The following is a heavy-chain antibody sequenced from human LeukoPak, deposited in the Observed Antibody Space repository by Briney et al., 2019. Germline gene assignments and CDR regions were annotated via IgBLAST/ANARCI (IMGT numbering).Heavy chain of an antibody. J-gene: IGHJ4*02. Sequence: SVNVSCKASGGTFSSYAISWVRQAPGQGLEWMGRIIPAFRTTVFAQRFQGRVTMTTDESTSAAYLDLSSLTFDDTAVYYCARSGSKSWGYFESWGQGTLVTVSS. CDR2: IIPAFRTT. D-gene: IGHD1-26*01. CDR3: ARSGSKSWGYFES. V-gene: IGHV1-69*05. CDR1: GGTFSSYA.